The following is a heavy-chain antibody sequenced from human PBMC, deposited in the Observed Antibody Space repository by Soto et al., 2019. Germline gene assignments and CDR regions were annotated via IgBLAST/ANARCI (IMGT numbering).Heavy chain of an antibody. V-gene: IGHV4-34*01. CDR3: VRIRYQLPSSVLWLDP. CDR1: GGFLSESY. J-gene: IGHJ5*02. Sequence: PSETLSLTCAVYGGFLSESYWTWIRQPPGKGLEWIGEINHVGGTNYNPSLKSRVTMSVDASQNQFSLRLISVTAADTAMYFCVRIRYQLPSSVLWLDPWGQGTPVTVSS. CDR2: INHVGGT. D-gene: IGHD3-16*01.